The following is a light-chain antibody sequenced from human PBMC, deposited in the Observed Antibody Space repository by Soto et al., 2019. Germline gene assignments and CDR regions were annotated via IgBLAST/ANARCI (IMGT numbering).Light chain of an antibody. J-gene: IGKJ5*01. Sequence: EIVLTQSPATLSLSPGERAALSCRASQSVSSNLAWYQQKPGQAPRLLIYDASNRDTGIPARFSGSGSGTDFTLTISRLEPEDFAVYYCQRGDTFGQGTRLEIK. CDR2: DAS. V-gene: IGKV3-11*01. CDR3: QRGDT. CDR1: QSVSSN.